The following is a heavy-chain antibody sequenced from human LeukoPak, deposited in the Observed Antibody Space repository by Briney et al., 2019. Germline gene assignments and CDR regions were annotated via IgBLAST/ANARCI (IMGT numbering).Heavy chain of an antibody. CDR1: GFTFSNYG. CDR3: ARAGLGAAADV. Sequence: PGGSLRLSCAASGFTFSNYGIHWVRQAPGKGLEWVALIWYDGSNKYYADSVKGRFTLSRDNSKNTLYLQMNSLRAEDTAVYYCARAGLGAAADVWGQGTLVTVSS. D-gene: IGHD6-13*01. J-gene: IGHJ4*02. CDR2: IWYDGSNK. V-gene: IGHV3-33*01.